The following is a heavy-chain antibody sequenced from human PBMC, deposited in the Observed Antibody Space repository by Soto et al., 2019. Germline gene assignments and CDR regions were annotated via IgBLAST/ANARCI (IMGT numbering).Heavy chain of an antibody. CDR1: GFTFSSYW. Sequence: HPGGSLRLSCAASGFTFSSYWMSWVRQAPGKGLEWVANIKQDGSEKYHVDSVKGRFTISRDNAKNSLFLQMSTLRAEDTAVYYCASPAVADKHEFDYWGQGTLVTVSS. J-gene: IGHJ4*02. V-gene: IGHV3-7*01. CDR2: IKQDGSEK. CDR3: ASPAVADKHEFDY. D-gene: IGHD6-19*01.